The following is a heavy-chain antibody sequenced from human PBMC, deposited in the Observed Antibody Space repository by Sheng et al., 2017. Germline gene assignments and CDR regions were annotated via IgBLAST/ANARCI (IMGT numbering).Heavy chain of an antibody. D-gene: IGHD4-17*01. V-gene: IGHV4-61*02. CDR3: ARGYGDYEPNFDY. CDR1: GGSISSGSYY. Sequence: QVQLQESGPGLVKPSQTLSLTCTVSGGSISSGSYYWSWIRQPAGKGLEWIWRIYTSGSTNYNPSLKSRVTISVDTSKNQFSLKLSSVTAADTAVYYCARGYGDYEPNFDYWGQGTLVTVSS. J-gene: IGHJ4*02. CDR2: IYTSGST.